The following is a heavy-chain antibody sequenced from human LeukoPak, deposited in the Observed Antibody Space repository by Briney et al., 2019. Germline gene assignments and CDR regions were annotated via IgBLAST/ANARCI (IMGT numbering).Heavy chain of an antibody. D-gene: IGHD3-10*01. CDR2: ISYDGSNK. CDR1: GFTFSSYA. V-gene: IGHV3-30*04. CDR3: ARESGY. Sequence: GGSLRLSCAASGFTFSSYAMHWVRQAPGKGLEWVAVISYDGSNKYYADSVKGRFTISRDNSKNTLYLQMNSLRAEDTAVYYCARESGYRGQGTLVTVSS. J-gene: IGHJ4*02.